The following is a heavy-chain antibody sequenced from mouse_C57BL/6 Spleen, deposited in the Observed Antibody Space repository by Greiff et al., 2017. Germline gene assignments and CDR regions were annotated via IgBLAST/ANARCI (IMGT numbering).Heavy chain of an antibody. CDR1: GYTFTSYW. CDR3: ASCGDDGYASWFAY. CDR2: IHPSDSYT. V-gene: IGHV1-69*01. J-gene: IGHJ3*01. D-gene: IGHD2-3*01. Sequence: QVQLQQPGAELVMPGASVKLSCKASGYTFTSYWMHWVKQRPGQGLEWIGVIHPSDSYTNYNQKFKGKSTLTVDKSSSTAYMQLSSLTSEDSAVYYCASCGDDGYASWFAYWGQGTLVTVSA.